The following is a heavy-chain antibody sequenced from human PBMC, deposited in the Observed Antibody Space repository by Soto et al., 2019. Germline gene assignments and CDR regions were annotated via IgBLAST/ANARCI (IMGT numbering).Heavy chain of an antibody. CDR3: ARLEGLATISYYFDF. CDR2: IYFRGNT. J-gene: IGHJ4*02. D-gene: IGHD3-9*01. V-gene: IGHV4-39*01. Sequence: SETLSLTCSVSGDSINSDKYYWGWIRQPPGKGLEWIGSIYFRGNTYYNPSLQTRVTISLDKSKSQFSLKLISVTAADSAVYFCARLEGLATISYYFDFWGQGTLVTVSS. CDR1: GDSINSDKYY.